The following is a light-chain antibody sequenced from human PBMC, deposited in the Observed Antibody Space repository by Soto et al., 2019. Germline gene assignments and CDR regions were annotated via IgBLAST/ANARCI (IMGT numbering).Light chain of an antibody. V-gene: IGLV2-14*01. CDR3: SSYTSTSTLPVI. CDR1: TSDIGGYNY. Sequence: QYALTQPASVSGSPGQSTTISCTGTTSDIGGYNYVSWYQQHPGKAPKLMIYEVSNRPSGVSNRFSGSKSGNTASLTISGLQDEDEADYDCSSYTSTSTLPVIFGGGTKLTVL. CDR2: EVS. J-gene: IGLJ2*01.